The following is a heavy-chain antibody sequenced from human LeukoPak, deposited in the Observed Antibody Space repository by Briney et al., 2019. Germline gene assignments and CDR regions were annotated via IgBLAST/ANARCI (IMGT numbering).Heavy chain of an antibody. Sequence: GGSLRLSCAASGFTFSDHYMDWVRQAPGKGLEWVGRTRNKGNSYTTEYAVSVKGRFTISRDDSKNSLYLHMNSLKTGDTAVYYCSRVSGSQWSPLDYWGQGTLVTVSS. J-gene: IGHJ4*02. CDR3: SRVSGSQWSPLDY. CDR1: GFTFSDHY. CDR2: TRNKGNSYTT. V-gene: IGHV3-72*01. D-gene: IGHD6-25*01.